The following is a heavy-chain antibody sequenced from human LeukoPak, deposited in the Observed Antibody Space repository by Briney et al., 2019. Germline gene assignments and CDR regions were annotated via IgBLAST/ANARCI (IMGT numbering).Heavy chain of an antibody. CDR1: GYTFTGYY. CDR2: INPNSGGT. CDR3: ARLPERGYSGYGVNWFDP. V-gene: IGHV1-2*06. D-gene: IGHD5-12*01. Sequence: ASVKVSCKASGYTFTGYYMHWVRQAPGQGLERMGRINPNSGGTNYAQKFQGRVTMTRDTSISTAYMELSRLRSDDTAVYYCARLPERGYSGYGVNWFDPWGQGTLVTVSS. J-gene: IGHJ5*02.